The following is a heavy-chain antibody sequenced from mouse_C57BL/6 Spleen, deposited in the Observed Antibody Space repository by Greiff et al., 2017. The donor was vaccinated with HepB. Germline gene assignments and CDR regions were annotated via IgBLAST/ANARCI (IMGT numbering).Heavy chain of an antibody. J-gene: IGHJ2*01. D-gene: IGHD1-1*01. Sequence: VQLQQSGAELVKPGASVKISCKASGYAFSSYWMNWVKQRPGKGLEWIGQIYPGDGDTNYNGKFKGKATLTADKSSSTAYMQLSSLTSEDSSVYFCARGNYGSRFDYWGQGTTLTVSS. CDR1: GYAFSSYW. CDR2: IYPGDGDT. CDR3: ARGNYGSRFDY. V-gene: IGHV1-80*01.